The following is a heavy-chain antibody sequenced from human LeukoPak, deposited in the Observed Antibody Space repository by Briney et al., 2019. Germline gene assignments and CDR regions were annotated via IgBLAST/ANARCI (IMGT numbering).Heavy chain of an antibody. J-gene: IGHJ4*02. V-gene: IGHV3-23*01. Sequence: GGSLRVSCAASGFTFRNYAIRWVRQAPGKGLEWVSGISSGGVSTYYAGSVRGRFTISRDDSRNTLYLQMNSLRADDTAVYYCAKVDGIYAGRFFDCWGQRVLVTVSS. CDR1: GFTFRNYA. CDR2: ISSGGVST. CDR3: AKVDGIYAGRFFDC. D-gene: IGHD3-10*01.